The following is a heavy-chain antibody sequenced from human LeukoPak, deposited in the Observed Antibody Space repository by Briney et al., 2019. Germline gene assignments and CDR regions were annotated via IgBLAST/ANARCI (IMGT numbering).Heavy chain of an antibody. D-gene: IGHD1-1*01. CDR3: ARASDNWNDEGYFDY. CDR2: IKSDGSST. CDR1: GFTFSSYW. V-gene: IGHV3-74*01. J-gene: IGHJ4*02. Sequence: GGSLRLSCAASGFTFSSYWMHWVRHAPGKGLVWVSRIKSDGSSTSYADPVRGRFTISRDNAKNSLYLQMNSLRAEDTAVYYCARASDNWNDEGYFDYWGQGTLVTVSS.